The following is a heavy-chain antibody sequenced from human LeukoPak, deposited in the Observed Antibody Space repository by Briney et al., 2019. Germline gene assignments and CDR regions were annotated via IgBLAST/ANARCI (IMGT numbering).Heavy chain of an antibody. V-gene: IGHV1-8*01. Sequence: ASVKVSCKASGYTFTSYDINRVRQATGQGLEWMGWMNPNSGNTGYAQKFQGRVTMTRNTSISTAYMELSSLRSEDTAVYYCARGRSSGWYRSEYFQHWGQGTLVTVSS. CDR2: MNPNSGNT. CDR3: ARGRSSGWYRSEYFQH. CDR1: GYTFTSYD. J-gene: IGHJ1*01. D-gene: IGHD6-19*01.